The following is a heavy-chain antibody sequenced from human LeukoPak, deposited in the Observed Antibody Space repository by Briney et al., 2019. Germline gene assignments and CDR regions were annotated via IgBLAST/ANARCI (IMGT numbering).Heavy chain of an antibody. CDR1: GFTFSSYW. V-gene: IGHV3-7*01. Sequence: GGSLRLSCAASGFTFSSYWMSWVRQAPGKGLEWVANIKQDGSEKYYVDSVKGRFTISRDNAKNSLYLQMNSLRAEDTAVYYCARDGLTMIVVAPEAFDIWGQGTMVTVSS. CDR2: IKQDGSEK. J-gene: IGHJ3*02. D-gene: IGHD3-22*01. CDR3: ARDGLTMIVVAPEAFDI.